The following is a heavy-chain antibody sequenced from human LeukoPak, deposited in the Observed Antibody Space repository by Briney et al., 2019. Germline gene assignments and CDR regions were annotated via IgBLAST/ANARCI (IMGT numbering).Heavy chain of an antibody. V-gene: IGHV1-69*04. Sequence: ASVKVSFKASGGTFSSYAISWVRQAPGQGLEWMGRIIPIFGIANYAQKFQGRVTITADKSTSTAYMELSSLRSEDTAVYYCAREPPTEEMATVHLDYWGQGTLVTVSS. J-gene: IGHJ4*02. D-gene: IGHD5-24*01. CDR1: GGTFSSYA. CDR2: IIPIFGIA. CDR3: AREPPTEEMATVHLDY.